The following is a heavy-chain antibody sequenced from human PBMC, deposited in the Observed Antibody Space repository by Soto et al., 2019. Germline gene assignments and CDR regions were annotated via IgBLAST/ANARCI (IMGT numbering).Heavy chain of an antibody. V-gene: IGHV3-23*01. J-gene: IGHJ6*02. Sequence: HPGGSLRLSCAASGFTFSSYAMSWVRQAPGKGLEWVSAISGSGGSTYYADSVKGRFTISRDNSKNTLYLQMNSLRAEDTAVYYCAKGSLYYYYGMDVWGQGTTVTVSS. CDR1: GFTFSSYA. CDR2: ISGSGGST. CDR3: AKGSLYYYYGMDV. D-gene: IGHD3-10*01.